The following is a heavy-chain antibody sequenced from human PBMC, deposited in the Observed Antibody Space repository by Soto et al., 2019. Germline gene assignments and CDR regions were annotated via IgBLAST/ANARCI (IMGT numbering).Heavy chain of an antibody. CDR2: IYYRGCL. CDR1: GDSIRNYG. J-gene: IGHJ4*02. CDR3: AKSFTTSLLVAFDS. D-gene: IGHD2-15*01. Sequence: PSATLSLTCTVSGDSIRNYGWSWIRQPPGLGLVRTRYIYYRGCLNYRRSLESRATIAVDSSKNQFSLKLNSVTSADTAVYYCAKSFTTSLLVAFDSWGQGTLVT. V-gene: IGHV4-59*01.